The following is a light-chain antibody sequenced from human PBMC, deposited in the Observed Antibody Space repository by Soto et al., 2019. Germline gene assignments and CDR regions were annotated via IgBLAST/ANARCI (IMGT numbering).Light chain of an antibody. Sequence: LTQSPGTPSLSQGERATLSCRASQSVSSRLAWYQQKPGQAPRLLISGASSRATGIPDRFSGSGSGTDFTLTISRLEPEDFAVYYCQQYGSSPITFGQGTRLEI. V-gene: IGKV3-20*01. CDR2: GAS. CDR1: QSVSSR. J-gene: IGKJ5*01. CDR3: QQYGSSPIT.